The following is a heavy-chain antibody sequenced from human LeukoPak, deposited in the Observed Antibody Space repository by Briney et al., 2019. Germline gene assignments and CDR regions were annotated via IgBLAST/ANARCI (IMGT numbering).Heavy chain of an antibody. V-gene: IGHV4-30-2*01. CDR1: GGSLSSGGCS. J-gene: IGHJ5*02. CDR3: ARGVVVVPAAIGAYWFDP. CDR2: IYHSGST. D-gene: IGHD2-2*01. Sequence: SETLSLTCAVSGGSLSSGGCSWSWIRQPPGKGLEWIGYIYHSGSTYYNPSLKSRVTISVNRSKNQFSLQLSSVTAADTAVYYCARGVVVVPAAIGAYWFDPWGQGTLVTVSS.